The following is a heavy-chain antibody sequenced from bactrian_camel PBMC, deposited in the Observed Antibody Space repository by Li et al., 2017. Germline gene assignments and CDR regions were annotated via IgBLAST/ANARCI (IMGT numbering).Heavy chain of an antibody. J-gene: IGHJ7*01. CDR1: TITYSNYC. CDR2: IYHGADST. V-gene: IGHV3S1*01. Sequence: HVQLVESGGGLVQAGGSLRLSCEASTITYSNYCLGWFREAPGKEREAVASIYHGADSTYYADSVKGRFTISQDNSKNMLYLQMNSLKPEETGMYYCAADSASVKVVLSGSCGRFGMDYWGKGTQVTVS. D-gene: IGHD1*01.